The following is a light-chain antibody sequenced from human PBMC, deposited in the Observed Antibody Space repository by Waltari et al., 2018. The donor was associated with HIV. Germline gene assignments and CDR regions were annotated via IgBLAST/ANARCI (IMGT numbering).Light chain of an antibody. Sequence: LMTQSPRALPVSFGEPDSICCVSKETLRHENGFKYLDWYLQRPGRAPQLMVHLSTSCAFWVPTRFGGSASDTNFTLTIRRVETASVVLYYCLQTLRTPWTFGQGTRV. CDR3: LQTLRTPWT. CDR2: LST. J-gene: IGKJ1*01. CDR1: ETLRHENGFKY. V-gene: IGKV2-28*01.